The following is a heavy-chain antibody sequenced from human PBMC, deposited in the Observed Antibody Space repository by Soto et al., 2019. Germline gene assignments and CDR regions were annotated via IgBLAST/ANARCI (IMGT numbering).Heavy chain of an antibody. Sequence: EVQLVESGGGLVQPGGSLRLSCAASGFTFSSYEMNWVRQAPGKGLEWVSYISSSGSTIYYADSVKGRFTISRDNAKNSLYLQMTSLRAEDTAVYYCASGMVRGVYGMDVWGQGTTVTVS. CDR3: ASGMVRGVYGMDV. CDR2: ISSSGSTI. J-gene: IGHJ6*02. D-gene: IGHD3-10*01. V-gene: IGHV3-48*03. CDR1: GFTFSSYE.